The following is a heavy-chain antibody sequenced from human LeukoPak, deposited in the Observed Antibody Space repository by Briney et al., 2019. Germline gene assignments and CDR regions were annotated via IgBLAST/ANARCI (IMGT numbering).Heavy chain of an antibody. Sequence: GASVKVSCEASGYTFTSYYMHWVRQAPGQGLEWMGIINPSGGSTSYAQKFQGRVTMTRDTSTSTVYMELSSLRSEDTAVYYCARDWGCSSTSCYGIYWYFDLWGRGTLVTVSS. CDR3: ARDWGCSSTSCYGIYWYFDL. D-gene: IGHD2-2*01. V-gene: IGHV1-46*01. CDR2: INPSGGST. J-gene: IGHJ2*01. CDR1: GYTFTSYY.